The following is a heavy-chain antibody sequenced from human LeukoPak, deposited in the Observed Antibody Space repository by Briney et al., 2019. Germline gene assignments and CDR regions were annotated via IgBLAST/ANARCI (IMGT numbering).Heavy chain of an antibody. V-gene: IGHV4-39*06. J-gene: IGHJ6*02. CDR2: IYYSGST. D-gene: IGHD4-11*01. CDR1: GASISSSGYY. Sequence: PSETLSLTCTVSGASISSSGYYWGWIRQPPGKGLEWVGGIYYSGSTYYNPSLKSRVAISVDTSTNQFPLKLGSVTADDTAVYYCARRDYSSIYYYSGMDVWGQGTTVTVSS. CDR3: ARRDYSSIYYYSGMDV.